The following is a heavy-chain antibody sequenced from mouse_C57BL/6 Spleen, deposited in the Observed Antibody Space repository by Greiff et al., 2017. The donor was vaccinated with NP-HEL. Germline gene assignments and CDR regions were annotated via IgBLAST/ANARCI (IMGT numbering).Heavy chain of an antibody. CDR2: IDPETGGT. V-gene: IGHV1-15*01. CDR3: TRVEYDQYYAMDY. Sequence: QVHVKQSGAELVRPGASVTLSCKASGYTFTDYEMHWVKQTPVHGLEWIGAIDPETGGTAYTQKFKGKAILTADKSSSTAYMELRSLTSEDSAVYYCTRVEYDQYYAMDYWGQGTSVTVSS. CDR1: GYTFTDYE. J-gene: IGHJ4*01. D-gene: IGHD2-4*01.